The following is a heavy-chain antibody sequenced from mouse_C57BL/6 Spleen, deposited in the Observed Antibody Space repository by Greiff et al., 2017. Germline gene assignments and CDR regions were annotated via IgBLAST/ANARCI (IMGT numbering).Heavy chain of an antibody. CDR1: GYAFSSSW. J-gene: IGHJ4*01. Sequence: QVQLQQSGPELVKPGASVKISCKASGYAFSSSWMNWVKQRPGKGLEWIGRIYPGDGDTNYNGKFKGKATLTADKSSSTAYMQLSSLTSEDSAVYFCARGETTVGYAMDYWGQGTSVTVSS. CDR2: IYPGDGDT. V-gene: IGHV1-82*01. CDR3: ARGETTVGYAMDY. D-gene: IGHD1-1*01.